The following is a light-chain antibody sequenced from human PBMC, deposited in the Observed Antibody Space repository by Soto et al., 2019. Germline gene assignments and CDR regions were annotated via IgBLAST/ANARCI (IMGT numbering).Light chain of an antibody. Sequence: EIVLTQSPAILSLSPGERATLSCRASHSVCTYLDWYQQKPGQAPRLHIYDASNRATGIPARFSGSGSGTDVTLTIRSIEPVDCADYAGQQRVTWLSFGGGTKVERK. CDR1: HSVCTY. CDR2: DAS. CDR3: QQRVTWLS. J-gene: IGKJ4*01. V-gene: IGKV3-11*01.